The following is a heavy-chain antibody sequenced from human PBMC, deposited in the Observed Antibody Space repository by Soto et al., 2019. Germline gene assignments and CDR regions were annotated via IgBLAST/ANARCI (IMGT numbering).Heavy chain of an antibody. CDR2: ISYDGSNK. D-gene: IGHD3-22*01. Sequence: GGSLRLSCAASGFTSSSYAMHWVRQAPGKGLEWVAVISYDGSNKYYADSVKGRFTISRDNSKNTLYLQMNSLRAEDTAVYYCASIDSSGYYNEGYWGQGTLVTVSS. J-gene: IGHJ4*02. CDR3: ASIDSSGYYNEGY. V-gene: IGHV3-30-3*01. CDR1: GFTSSSYA.